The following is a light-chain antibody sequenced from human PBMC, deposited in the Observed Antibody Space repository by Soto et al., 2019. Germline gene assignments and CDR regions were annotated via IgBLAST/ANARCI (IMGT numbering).Light chain of an antibody. CDR2: RDS. V-gene: IGLV3-9*01. Sequence: SYELTQPLSVSVALGQTARITCGGNNIGSKNVHWYQQKPGKAPVLVIYRDSNRPSGIPERFSGSNSGNTATLTISRAQAGDEADDYCQVWDSSTAGVVFGGGTKLIVL. CDR3: QVWDSSTAGVV. J-gene: IGLJ2*01. CDR1: NIGSKN.